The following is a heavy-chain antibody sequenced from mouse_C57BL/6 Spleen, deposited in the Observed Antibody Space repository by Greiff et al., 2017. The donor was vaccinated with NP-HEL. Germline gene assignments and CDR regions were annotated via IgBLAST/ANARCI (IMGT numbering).Heavy chain of an antibody. Sequence: VQLQQSGPELVKPGASVKISCKASGYAFSSSWMNWVKQRPGKGLEWIGRIYPGDGGTNYNGKFKGKATLTADKSSSTAYMQLSSLTSEDSAVYFCAREGMKIDDYRWYFDVWGTGTTVTVSS. V-gene: IGHV1-82*01. CDR2: IYPGDGGT. D-gene: IGHD2-4*01. J-gene: IGHJ1*03. CDR1: GYAFSSSW. CDR3: AREGMKIDDYRWYFDV.